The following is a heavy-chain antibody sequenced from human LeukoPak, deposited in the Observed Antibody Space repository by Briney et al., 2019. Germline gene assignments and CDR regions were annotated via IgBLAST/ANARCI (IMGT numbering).Heavy chain of an antibody. V-gene: IGHV3-20*01. Sequence: GGSLRLSCAASGFTFENYGMSWVRQVPGKGLEWVSGINWSGGSTDYADSVKGRFIISRDNAKNSVYLQMNNLRAEDTALYHCARDVGYEYFWFDPWGQGTLVTVSS. D-gene: IGHD5-12*01. CDR3: ARDVGYEYFWFDP. CDR2: INWSGGST. CDR1: GFTFENYG. J-gene: IGHJ5*02.